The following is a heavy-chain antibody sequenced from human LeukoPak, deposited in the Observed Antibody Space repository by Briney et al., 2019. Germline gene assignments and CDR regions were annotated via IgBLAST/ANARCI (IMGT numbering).Heavy chain of an antibody. D-gene: IGHD3-16*01. CDR3: ARRGDSPMVGDY. CDR1: GFSFSNYG. CDR2: ISSSTTI. V-gene: IGHV3-48*01. J-gene: IGHJ4*02. Sequence: PGGSLRLSCAASGFSFSNYGMNWVRQAPGKGLEWVSYISSSTTIYYADSMKGRFTISRDNAKNSLSLQMNSLRVEDTAVYYCARRGDSPMVGDYWGQGTLVTVSS.